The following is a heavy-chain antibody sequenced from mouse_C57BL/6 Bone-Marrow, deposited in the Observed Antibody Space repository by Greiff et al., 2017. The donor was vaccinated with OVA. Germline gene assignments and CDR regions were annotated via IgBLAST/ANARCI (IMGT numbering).Heavy chain of an antibody. CDR2: IDPGSGST. CDR1: GYTFTDHY. J-gene: IGHJ2*01. V-gene: IGHV1-76*01. Sequence: QVQLQQSGAEVVRPGASVKLSCKASGYTFTDHYINWVKQRPGQGLEWIARIDPGSGSTYYHEKFKGKATLTAEKSSNTAYMQLSSLTSEDSAVYFGARDDGYFFEYWGQGTTLTVSS. D-gene: IGHD2-3*01. CDR3: ARDDGYFFEY.